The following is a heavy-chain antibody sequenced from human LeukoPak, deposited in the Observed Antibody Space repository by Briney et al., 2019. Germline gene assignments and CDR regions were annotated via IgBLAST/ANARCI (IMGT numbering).Heavy chain of an antibody. V-gene: IGHV3-23*01. J-gene: IGHJ4*02. CDR1: GFTFSSYA. CDR2: ISGSGGST. D-gene: IGHD3-10*01. Sequence: PGGSLRLSCAASGFTFSSYAMSWVRQAPGKGLEWVSAISGSGGSTYHADSVKGRFTISRDNSKNTLYLQMNSLRAEDTAVYYCAKAAYPEWFGELVCYFDYWGQGTLVTVSS. CDR3: AKAAYPEWFGELVCYFDY.